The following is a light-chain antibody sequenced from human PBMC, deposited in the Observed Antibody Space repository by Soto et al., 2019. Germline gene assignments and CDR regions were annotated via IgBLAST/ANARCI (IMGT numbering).Light chain of an antibody. V-gene: IGLV2-14*01. J-gene: IGLJ1*01. Sequence: QSVLTQPASVSGSPGQSITISCTGTSSDVGGYNYVSWYQQHPGKAPKLMIYDVSNRPSGVSNRFSGSKSGNTASLTISGLQAKDEADYYCSSYTSSSTYVFGTGTKVT. CDR1: SSDVGGYNY. CDR2: DVS. CDR3: SSYTSSSTYV.